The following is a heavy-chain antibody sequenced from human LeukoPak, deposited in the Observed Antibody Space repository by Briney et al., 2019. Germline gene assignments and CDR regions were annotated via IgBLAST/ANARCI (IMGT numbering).Heavy chain of an antibody. Sequence: SETLSLTCTVSGGSISSYYWSWIRQPPAKGLEWIGYIYYSGSTNYNPSLKSRVTISVDTSKNQFSLKLSSVTAADTAVYYCALYYDSSGYFVYWGQGTLVTVSS. CDR3: ALYYDSSGYFVY. V-gene: IGHV4-59*01. D-gene: IGHD3-22*01. J-gene: IGHJ4*02. CDR1: GGSISSYY. CDR2: IYYSGST.